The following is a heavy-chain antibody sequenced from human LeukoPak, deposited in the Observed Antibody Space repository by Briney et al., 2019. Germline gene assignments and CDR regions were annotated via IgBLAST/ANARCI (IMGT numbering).Heavy chain of an antibody. V-gene: IGHV3-9*01. J-gene: IGHJ4*02. D-gene: IGHD6-19*01. Sequence: GGSLRLSCAASGLTFSSHWMHWVRQAPGKGLEWVSGITWSSVSIGYADSVKGRFTTSRDNAKNSLYLQMSSLRAEDTAFYYCAKGLAVSGEDYWGQGTLVTVSS. CDR1: GLTFSSHW. CDR3: AKGLAVSGEDY. CDR2: ITWSSVSI.